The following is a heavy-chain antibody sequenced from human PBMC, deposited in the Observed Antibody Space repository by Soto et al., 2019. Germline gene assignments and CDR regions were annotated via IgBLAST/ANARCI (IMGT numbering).Heavy chain of an antibody. Sequence: HPGGSLRLSCAASGFTFSSYWMHWVRQAPGKGLVWVSRINSDGSSTSYADSVKGRFTISRDNAKNTLYLQMNSLRAEDTAVYYCASVLYCDGERSYAYDIWGRGSMVTVSS. CDR1: GFTFSSYW. D-gene: IGHD2-21*01. CDR3: ASVLYCDGERSYAYDI. V-gene: IGHV3-74*01. CDR2: INSDGSST. J-gene: IGHJ3*02.